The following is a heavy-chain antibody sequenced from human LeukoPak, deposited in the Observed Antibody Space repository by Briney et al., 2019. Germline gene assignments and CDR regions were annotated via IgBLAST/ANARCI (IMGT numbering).Heavy chain of an antibody. CDR1: GGSFSGYY. Sequence: SETLSLTCAVYGGSFSGYYWSWIRQPPGKGLEWIGEINHSGSTNYNPSLKSRVTISVDTSKNQFSLKLSSVTAADTAVYYCARVDYYDSINAFDIWGQGTMVTVSS. V-gene: IGHV4-34*01. J-gene: IGHJ3*02. CDR2: INHSGST. CDR3: ARVDYYDSINAFDI. D-gene: IGHD3-22*01.